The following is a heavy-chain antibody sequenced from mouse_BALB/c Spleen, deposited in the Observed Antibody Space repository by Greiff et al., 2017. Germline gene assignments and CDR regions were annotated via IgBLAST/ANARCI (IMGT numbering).Heavy chain of an antibody. CDR2: ISSGGST. V-gene: IGHV5-6-5*01. Sequence: EVMLVESGGGLVKPGGSLKLSCAASGFAFSSYDMSWVRQTPEKRLEWVASISSGGSTYYPDSVKGRFTISRDNARNILNLQMSSLRSEDTAMYYCARDGLRLRFAYWGQGTLVTVSA. CDR3: ARDGLRLRFAY. J-gene: IGHJ3*01. D-gene: IGHD1-2*01. CDR1: GFAFSSYD.